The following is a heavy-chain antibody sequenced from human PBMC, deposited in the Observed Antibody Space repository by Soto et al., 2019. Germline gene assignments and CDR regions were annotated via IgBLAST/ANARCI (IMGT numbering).Heavy chain of an antibody. D-gene: IGHD6-13*01. CDR3: ARGGYSSTWSNLLDRSGLDV. V-gene: IGHV1-69*06. Sequence: QVQLVQSGAEAKKPGSSVKVSCKTSGGTFSSYAISWVRQAPGQGLEWMGGIVPLFRTTNYAQKFQGRVTITADTSTYTVHMDLSGLRSGDTAVYYCARGGYSSTWSNLLDRSGLDVWGQGTTVTVSS. J-gene: IGHJ6*02. CDR2: IVPLFRTT. CDR1: GGTFSSYA.